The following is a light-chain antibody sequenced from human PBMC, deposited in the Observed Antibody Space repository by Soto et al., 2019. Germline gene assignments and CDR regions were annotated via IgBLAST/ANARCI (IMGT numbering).Light chain of an antibody. Sequence: QSALTQPASVSGSPGQSITISCTGTINDVGSNNFVSWYQQHPGKAPKLLIYEVTNRPSGISNRFSGSKFGNTASLTISGLQDEDEADYYCTSYTNSGTYVFGTGTKVTVL. CDR1: INDVGSNNF. CDR3: TSYTNSGTYV. J-gene: IGLJ1*01. V-gene: IGLV2-14*01. CDR2: EVT.